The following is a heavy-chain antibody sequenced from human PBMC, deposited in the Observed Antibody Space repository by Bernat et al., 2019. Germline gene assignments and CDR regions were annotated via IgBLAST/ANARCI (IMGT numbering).Heavy chain of an antibody. V-gene: IGHV4-4*02. CDR3: ASENDYGYEVNWFDP. CDR2: IYHSGST. J-gene: IGHJ5*02. Sequence: QVQLQESGPGLVKPSGTLSLTCAVSGGSISSSNWWSWVRQPPGKGLEWIGDIYHSGSTKYNPSIKSRVTITVDKSKNQFSLKVSSVPAADTAVDYCASENDYGYEVNWFDPWGQGTLVTVSS. D-gene: IGHD4-17*01. CDR1: GGSISSSNW.